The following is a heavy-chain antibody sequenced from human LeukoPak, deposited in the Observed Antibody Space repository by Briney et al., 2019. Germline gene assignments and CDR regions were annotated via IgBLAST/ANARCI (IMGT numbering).Heavy chain of an antibody. D-gene: IGHD5-12*01. CDR3: ARTLDIVATMGSSWFDP. CDR2: IYYSGST. CDR1: GGSISSYY. Sequence: PPETLPLTCTVSGGSISSYYWSWIRQPPGKGLEWIGYIYYSGSTNYNPSLKSRVTISVDTSKNQFSLKLSSVTAADTAVYYCARTLDIVATMGSSWFDPWGQGTLVTVSS. V-gene: IGHV4-59*08. J-gene: IGHJ5*02.